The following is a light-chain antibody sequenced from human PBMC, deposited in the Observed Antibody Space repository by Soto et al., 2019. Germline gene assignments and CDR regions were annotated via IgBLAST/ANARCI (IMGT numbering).Light chain of an antibody. CDR1: QSLLYSNGYIY. Sequence: DIVMTQSPLSLPVTPGEPASISCRSSQSLLYSNGYIYLDWYLQKPGQSPQLLIYLGSNRASGVPDRFSGSGSGTDFTLKISRVEAEDVGVYYCMQALQTPLYTFGQGTKLEIK. J-gene: IGKJ2*01. CDR2: LGS. V-gene: IGKV2-28*01. CDR3: MQALQTPLYT.